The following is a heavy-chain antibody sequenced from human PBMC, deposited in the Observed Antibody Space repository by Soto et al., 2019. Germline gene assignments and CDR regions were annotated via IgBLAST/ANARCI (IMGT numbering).Heavy chain of an antibody. Sequence: QVQLQQWGAGLLKPSETLSLTCAVYGGSFSGYYWSWIRQPPGKGLEWIGEINHSGSTNYNPSLKSRVTISVDTSKNHFSLKLSSVTAPDTAVYYCARKGPRSCCNYWGQGTLVTVSS. V-gene: IGHV4-34*01. CDR2: INHSGST. CDR3: ARKGPRSCCNY. D-gene: IGHD2-15*01. J-gene: IGHJ4*02. CDR1: GGSFSGYY.